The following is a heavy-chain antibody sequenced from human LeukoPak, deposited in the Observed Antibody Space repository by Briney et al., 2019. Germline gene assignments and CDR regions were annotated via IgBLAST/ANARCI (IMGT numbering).Heavy chain of an antibody. Sequence: ASVKVSCKTSGYSFTSYYIHWVRQAPGQGLEWMGWINPSSGGTEYAQKFQGRVTMTGDTSINTAYMELNRLTSDDTALYYCAGYTNNWYLGGYWGQGTLVAVSS. CDR3: AGYTNNWYLGGY. D-gene: IGHD6-13*01. CDR1: GYSFTSYY. CDR2: INPSSGGT. J-gene: IGHJ4*02. V-gene: IGHV1-2*02.